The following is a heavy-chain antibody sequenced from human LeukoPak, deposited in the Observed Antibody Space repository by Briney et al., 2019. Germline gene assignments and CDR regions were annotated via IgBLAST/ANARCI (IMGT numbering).Heavy chain of an antibody. CDR3: ARGYGSSWYSWNYYYYMDV. Sequence: GESLKISCAASGFTFSSYAMHWVRQAPGKGLEYVSAISSNGGSTYYANSVKGRFTISRDNSKNTLYLQMGSLRAEDMAVYYCARGYGSSWYSWNYYYYMDVWGKGTTVTVSS. D-gene: IGHD6-13*01. V-gene: IGHV3-64*01. J-gene: IGHJ6*03. CDR1: GFTFSSYA. CDR2: ISSNGGST.